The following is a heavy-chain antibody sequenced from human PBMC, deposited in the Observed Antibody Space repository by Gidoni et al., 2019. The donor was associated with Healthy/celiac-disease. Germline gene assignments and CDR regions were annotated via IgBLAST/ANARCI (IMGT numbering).Heavy chain of an antibody. CDR3: ARLEYYDFWSGTRGYFQH. Sequence: QVQLQESGPGLVKPSQTLSLTCTVSGGSIRSGGYYWSWIRQHPGKGLEWIGYIYYSGSTYYNPSLKSRVTISVDTSKNQFSLKLSSVTAADTAVYYCARLEYYDFWSGTRGYFQHWGQGTLVTVSS. CDR2: IYYSGST. D-gene: IGHD3-3*01. CDR1: GGSIRSGGYY. V-gene: IGHV4-31*03. J-gene: IGHJ1*01.